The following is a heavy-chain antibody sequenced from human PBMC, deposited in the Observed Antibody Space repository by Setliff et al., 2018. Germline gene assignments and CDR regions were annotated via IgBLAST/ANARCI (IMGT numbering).Heavy chain of an antibody. CDR1: GYTFTDFF. J-gene: IGHJ4*02. CDR2: INPDEGRA. CDR3: ARERYFDY. V-gene: IGHV1-46*01. Sequence: ASVKVSCKSSGYTFTDFFIHWVRQAPGQGFEWMGIINPDEGRANYADKFQDRVIMTRNTSISTAYLELNTLRSDDTAVYYCARERYFDYWGQGTLVTVSS.